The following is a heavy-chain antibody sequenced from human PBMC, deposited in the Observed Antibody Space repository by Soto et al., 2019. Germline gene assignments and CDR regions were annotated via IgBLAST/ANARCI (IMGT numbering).Heavy chain of an antibody. CDR1: GGSISSYY. J-gene: IGHJ5*02. CDR2: IYYSGST. D-gene: IGHD5-18*01. Sequence: SETLSLTCTVSGGSISSYYWSWIRQPPGKGLEWIGYIYYSGSTNYNPSLKSRVTISVDTSKNQFSLKLSSVTAADTAVYYCARGQMFRDTAMVWFDPWGQGTLVTV. CDR3: ARGQMFRDTAMVWFDP. V-gene: IGHV4-59*01.